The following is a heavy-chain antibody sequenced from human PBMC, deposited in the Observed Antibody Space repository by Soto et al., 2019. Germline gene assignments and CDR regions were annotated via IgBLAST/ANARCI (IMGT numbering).Heavy chain of an antibody. J-gene: IGHJ5*02. CDR3: ARQEDCVDTWCSTGRWCVP. CDR2: IYYSGST. V-gene: IGHV4-59*08. Sequence: QVQLQESGPGLVKPSETLSLTCTVSGGSISGYYWSWIRQPPGKGLEGIGYIYYSGSTNYNPSLKSRVTISVDSSKNQVSLKLSAVTAAATAVYDCARQEDCVDTWCSTGRWCVPWGQGTLVTFSS. CDR1: GGSISGYY. D-gene: IGHD2-21*01.